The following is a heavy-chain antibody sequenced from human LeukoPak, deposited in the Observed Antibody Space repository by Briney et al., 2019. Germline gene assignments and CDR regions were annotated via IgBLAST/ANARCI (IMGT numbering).Heavy chain of an antibody. V-gene: IGHV1-18*01. Sequence: ASVKVSCRASGYTFTSYDISWVRQAPGQGLEWMGWISTYNDNTHYAQKLQGRVTMTTDTSTSTVYMELKSLRSDDTAVYYCARIQSRIIAARPGNPAFDYWGRGALVTVSS. CDR2: ISTYNDNT. CDR1: GYTFTSYD. CDR3: ARIQSRIIAARPGNPAFDY. D-gene: IGHD6-6*01. J-gene: IGHJ4*02.